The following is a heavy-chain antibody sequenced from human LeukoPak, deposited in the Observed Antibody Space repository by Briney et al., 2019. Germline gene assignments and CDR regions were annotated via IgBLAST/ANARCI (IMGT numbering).Heavy chain of an antibody. CDR1: GGTFSSYA. V-gene: IGHV1-69*05. Sequence: ASVKVSCKASGGTFSSYAISWVRQAPGQGLEWMGGIIPIFGTANYAQKFQGRVTITTDESTSTAYMELSSLRSEDTAVYYCARNRGRGFLEWLLDYWGQGTLVTVSS. J-gene: IGHJ4*02. CDR3: ARNRGRGFLEWLLDY. D-gene: IGHD3-3*01. CDR2: IIPIFGTA.